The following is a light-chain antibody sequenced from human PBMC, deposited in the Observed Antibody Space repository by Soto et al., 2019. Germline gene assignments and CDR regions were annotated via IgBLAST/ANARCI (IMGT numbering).Light chain of an antibody. Sequence: QSALTQPASVSGSPGQSITISCTGTSSDIGLHNFVSWHQQHPGKAPKFIIYGVSNRPSGVSNRFSASKSGNTASLTISGLQADDEADYYCSSYTSTFTWVFGGGPKVTVL. CDR2: GVS. CDR1: SSDIGLHNF. V-gene: IGLV2-14*01. J-gene: IGLJ3*02. CDR3: SSYTSTFTWV.